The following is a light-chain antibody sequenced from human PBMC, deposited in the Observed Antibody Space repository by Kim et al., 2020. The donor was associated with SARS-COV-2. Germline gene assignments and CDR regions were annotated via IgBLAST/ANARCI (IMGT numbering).Light chain of an antibody. CDR3: QAWDSSTVV. CDR2: ENK. Sequence: SYELTQPPSVSVSPGQTASITCSGDELGDKYVYWYQQKPGQSPVLVIYENKKRPSGNSERFSGSNSGITATLTISGTQAMDEADYYCQAWDSSTVVFGGGTQLTVL. V-gene: IGLV3-1*01. J-gene: IGLJ2*01. CDR1: ELGDKY.